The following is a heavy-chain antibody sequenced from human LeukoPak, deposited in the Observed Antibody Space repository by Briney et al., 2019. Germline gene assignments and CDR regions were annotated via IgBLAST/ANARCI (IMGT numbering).Heavy chain of an antibody. D-gene: IGHD2-2*01. J-gene: IGHJ5*02. CDR2: ISAYHGNT. Sequence: GASVKVSCKASGYTFTSYGISWVRQAPGQGLEWMGWISAYHGNTNYAQKLQGRVTMTTDTSTSTAYMELRSLRSDDTAVYYCARVIVVVPAAIGNWFDPWGQGTLVTVSS. V-gene: IGHV1-18*01. CDR1: GYTFTSYG. CDR3: ARVIVVVPAAIGNWFDP.